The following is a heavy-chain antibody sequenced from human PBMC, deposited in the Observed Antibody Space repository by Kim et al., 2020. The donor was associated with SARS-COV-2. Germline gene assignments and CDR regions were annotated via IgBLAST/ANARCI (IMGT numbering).Heavy chain of an antibody. V-gene: IGHV3-23*01. CDR3: AKVRDNWNYYYFDY. CDR2: ISGSGSRP. CDR1: GFTFSGYA. D-gene: IGHD1-1*01. J-gene: IGHJ4*02. Sequence: GGSLRLSCAASGFTFSGYAMCWVRQAPGQGLEWVSSISGSGSRPEFADSVKGRFTISRDNSQNTLYLQMNSLRAEDTAVYYCAKVRDNWNYYYFDYWGQGTLVTVAS.